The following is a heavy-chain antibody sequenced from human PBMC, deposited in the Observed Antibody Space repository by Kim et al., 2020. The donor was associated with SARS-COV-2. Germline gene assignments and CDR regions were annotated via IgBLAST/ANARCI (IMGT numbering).Heavy chain of an antibody. CDR3: ARTLVLSGYYGMDV. Sequence: YADAVKGRFTLSRNNSKNTLYLQMNSLRAEDTDVYYCARTLVLSGYYGMDVWGQGTTVTVSS. D-gene: IGHD3-10*01. J-gene: IGHJ6*02. V-gene: IGHV3-33*03.